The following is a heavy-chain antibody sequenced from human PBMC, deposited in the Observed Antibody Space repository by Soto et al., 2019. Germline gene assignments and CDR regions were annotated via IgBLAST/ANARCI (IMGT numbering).Heavy chain of an antibody. CDR1: GFTFSSYA. CDR3: ARGHESMMVTAPDY. D-gene: IGHD2-21*02. Sequence: GGSLRLSCAASGFTFSSYAISWVRQAPGKGLEWVSAISNSGGNTYYADSVMGRFTISRDNSKNTLYLQMNSLRAEDTAVYYCARGHESMMVTAPDYLGQRTLVTVSS. V-gene: IGHV3-23*01. CDR2: ISNSGGNT. J-gene: IGHJ4*02.